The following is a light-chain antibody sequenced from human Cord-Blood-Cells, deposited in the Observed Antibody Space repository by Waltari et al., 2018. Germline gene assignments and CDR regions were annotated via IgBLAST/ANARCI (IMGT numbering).Light chain of an antibody. CDR3: QQANSFPFT. J-gene: IGKJ3*01. CDR1: QGISSC. V-gene: IGKV1D-12*01. Sequence: IQMTQSPSSVSASVGDRVTITCRASQGISSCLAWYQQKPGKAPKLLISAASSLQSGVPSRVSGSGSGTDFTLTISSLQPEDFATYYCQQANSFPFTFGPGTKVDIK. CDR2: AAS.